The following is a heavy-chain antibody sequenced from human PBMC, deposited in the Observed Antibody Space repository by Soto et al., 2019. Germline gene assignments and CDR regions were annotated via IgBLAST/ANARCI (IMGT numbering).Heavy chain of an antibody. CDR2: IIPIFGTA. CDR1: GGTFSSYA. D-gene: IGHD2-8*01. V-gene: IGHV1-69*13. Sequence: ASVKVSCKASGGTFSSYAISWVRQAPGQGLEWMGGIIPIFGTANYAQKFQGRVTITADESTSTAYMELSSLRSEDTAVYYCARDRGYCTNGICNPLDYWGQGTLVTVSS. J-gene: IGHJ4*02. CDR3: ARDRGYCTNGICNPLDY.